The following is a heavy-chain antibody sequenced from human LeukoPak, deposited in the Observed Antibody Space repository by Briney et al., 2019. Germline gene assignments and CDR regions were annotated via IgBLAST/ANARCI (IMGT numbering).Heavy chain of an antibody. CDR1: GFTFSSYA. D-gene: IGHD4-23*01. V-gene: IGHV3-30*04. J-gene: IGHJ4*02. CDR3: ARDQRWRFNFDY. CDR2: ISYDGSNK. Sequence: GGSLRLSCAASGFTFSSYAMHWVRQAPGKGLEWVAVISYDGSNKYYTDSVKGRFTISRDNSKNTLYLQMNSLRAEDTAVYYCARDQRWRFNFDYWGQGTLVTVSS.